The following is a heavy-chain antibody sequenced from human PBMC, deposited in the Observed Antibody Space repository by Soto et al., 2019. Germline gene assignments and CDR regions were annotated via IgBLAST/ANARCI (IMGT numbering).Heavy chain of an antibody. CDR1: GFTFSDYY. Sequence: KPGGSLRLSCAASGFTFSDYYMSWIRQAPGKGLEWVSYISSSSSYTNYADSVKGRFTISRDNAKNSLYLQMNSLRAEDTAVYYCAREGDSSSLPPNYGMDVWGQGTTVTVAS. V-gene: IGHV3-11*05. CDR3: AREGDSSSLPPNYGMDV. J-gene: IGHJ6*02. D-gene: IGHD6-13*01. CDR2: ISSSSSYT.